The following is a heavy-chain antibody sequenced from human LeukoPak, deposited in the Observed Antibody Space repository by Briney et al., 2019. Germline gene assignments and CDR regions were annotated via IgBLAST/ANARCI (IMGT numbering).Heavy chain of an antibody. Sequence: ETLSLTCAVYGGSFSGYYWSWIRQPPGKGLEWVSSISSSSSYIYYADSVKGRFSISRDRSKNIPYLQMNSLRAEDTAVYYCAKDRCSNGIGCLYYYMDVWGKGTTVTISS. CDR1: GGSFSGYY. D-gene: IGHD2-8*01. CDR3: AKDRCSNGIGCLYYYMDV. V-gene: IGHV3-21*01. CDR2: ISSSSSYI. J-gene: IGHJ6*03.